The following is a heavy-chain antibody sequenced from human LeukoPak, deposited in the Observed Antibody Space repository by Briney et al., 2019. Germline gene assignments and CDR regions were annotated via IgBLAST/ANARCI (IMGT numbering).Heavy chain of an antibody. V-gene: IGHV3-30-3*01. CDR3: ARSGSWRDGYWGDGKYYFDY. Sequence: GRSLRLSCAASGFTFSSYAMHWVRQAPGKGLEWVAVISYDGSNKYYADSVKGRFTISRDNSKNTLYLQMNSLRAEDTAVYYCARSGSWRDGYWGDGKYYFDYWGQGTLVTVSS. D-gene: IGHD5-24*01. CDR2: ISYDGSNK. CDR1: GFTFSSYA. J-gene: IGHJ4*02.